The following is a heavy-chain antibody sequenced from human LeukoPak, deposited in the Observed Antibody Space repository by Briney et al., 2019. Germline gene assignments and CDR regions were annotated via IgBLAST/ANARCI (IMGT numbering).Heavy chain of an antibody. Sequence: SETLSLICTLSGGSINGADWYWDWVRQPPGKVLEWIGTNYYTGTTYYNPSLKSRVTISVDTSKNEFSLQLSSVTAADTAVYYCARRLGIETYFDYWGQGTLVTVSS. V-gene: IGHV4-39*01. CDR2: NYYTGTT. D-gene: IGHD1-26*01. CDR3: ARRLGIETYFDY. CDR1: GGSINGADWY. J-gene: IGHJ4*02.